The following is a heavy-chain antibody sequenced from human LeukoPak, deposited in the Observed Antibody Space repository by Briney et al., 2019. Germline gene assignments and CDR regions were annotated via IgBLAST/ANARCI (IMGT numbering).Heavy chain of an antibody. J-gene: IGHJ4*02. CDR3: ARDQYDTWSRRGNFDS. V-gene: IGHV3-74*01. Sequence: GGSLGLSCAVSGFTFRTYWMHWVRQVPGEGLVWVSRINEDGSITNYADSVKGRFTISRDNTKNSLYLQMNSLRVEDTAVFYCARDQYDTWSRRGNFDSWGQGTLVTVSS. CDR2: INEDGSIT. D-gene: IGHD3-3*01. CDR1: GFTFRTYW.